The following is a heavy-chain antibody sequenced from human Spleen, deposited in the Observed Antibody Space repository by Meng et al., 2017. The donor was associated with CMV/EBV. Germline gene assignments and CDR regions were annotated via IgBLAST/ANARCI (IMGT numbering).Heavy chain of an antibody. CDR2: INPSSGGT. CDR1: GYTFTNYG. Sequence: ASVKVSCKASGYTFTNYGISWVRQAPGQGLEWMGWINPSSGGTNYAQKFQGRVTMTRDTSISTAYMELSRLRSDDTAVYYCARDPDSPMIVVVIPTRGFDPWGQGTLVTVS. V-gene: IGHV1-2*02. J-gene: IGHJ5*02. D-gene: IGHD3-22*01. CDR3: ARDPDSPMIVVVIPTRGFDP.